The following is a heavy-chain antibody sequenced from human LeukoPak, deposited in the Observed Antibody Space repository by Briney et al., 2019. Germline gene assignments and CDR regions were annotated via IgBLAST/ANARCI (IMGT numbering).Heavy chain of an antibody. J-gene: IGHJ6*02. Sequence: GGSLRLSCAASGFTVSSNYMSWVRQAPGKGLEWVSVIYSGGSTYYADSVKGRFTISRDNSKNTLYLQMNSLRAEDTAVYYCARGWNYPPYYYYYYGMDVWGQGTTVTVSS. CDR2: IYSGGST. D-gene: IGHD1-7*01. CDR1: GFTVSSNY. CDR3: ARGWNYPPYYYYYYGMDV. V-gene: IGHV3-53*01.